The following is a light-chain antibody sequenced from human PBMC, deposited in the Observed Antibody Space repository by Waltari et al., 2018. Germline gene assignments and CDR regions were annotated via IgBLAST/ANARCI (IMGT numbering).Light chain of an antibody. CDR3: SSQSSNDVVL. V-gene: IGLV2-14*03. CDR1: SSDVGGYNS. J-gene: IGLJ2*01. CDR2: DVS. Sequence: QSALTQPASVSGSPGQSITISCTGTSSDVGGYNSVSWYQDHPGQAPKVIIYDVSNRPSGVSDRFSGSKSGNTASLTISGLQAEDEADYYCSSQSSNDVVLFGGGTKLTVL.